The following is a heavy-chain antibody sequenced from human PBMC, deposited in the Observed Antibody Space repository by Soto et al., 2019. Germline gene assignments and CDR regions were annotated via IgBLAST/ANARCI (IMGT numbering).Heavy chain of an antibody. CDR2: INAGNGNT. Sequence: QVQLVQSGAEVKKPGASVKVSCKASGYTFTSYAMHWVRQAPGQRLEWLGWINAGNGNTKYSQKFQGRVTITRDTSASTAYMELSSLRSEDTAVYYCARGSGLTYFDYWGQGTLVTVSS. J-gene: IGHJ4*02. D-gene: IGHD3-10*01. CDR3: ARGSGLTYFDY. V-gene: IGHV1-3*01. CDR1: GYTFTSYA.